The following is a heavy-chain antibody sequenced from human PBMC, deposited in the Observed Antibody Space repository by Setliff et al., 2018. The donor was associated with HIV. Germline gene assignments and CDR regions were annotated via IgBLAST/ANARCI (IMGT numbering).Heavy chain of an antibody. V-gene: IGHV4-38-2*01. CDR3: ARHSGGDQLLREFDY. Sequence: PSGTLSLTCAVSGFSISTNYYWGWIRQPPGKGLDWIGSIYHSGSTYYNPSLKSRVTISVDTSKNQFSLELSSVTAADTAIFYCARHSGGDQLLREFDYWGQGTLVTVSS. CDR2: IYHSGST. D-gene: IGHD2-2*01. J-gene: IGHJ4*02. CDR1: GFSISTNYY.